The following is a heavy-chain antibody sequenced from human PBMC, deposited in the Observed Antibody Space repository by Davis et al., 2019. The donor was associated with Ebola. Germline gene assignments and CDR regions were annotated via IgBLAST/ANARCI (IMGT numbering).Heavy chain of an antibody. CDR1: GGSISSYY. Sequence: GSLRLSCTVSGGSISSYYWSWIRQPPGKGLEWIGYIYYSGSTNYNPSLKSRVTISVDTSKNQFSLKLSSVTAADTAVYYCARTTLYDFWSGGGHWFDPWGQGTLVTLSS. J-gene: IGHJ5*02. D-gene: IGHD3-3*01. CDR2: IYYSGST. CDR3: ARTTLYDFWSGGGHWFDP. V-gene: IGHV4-59*08.